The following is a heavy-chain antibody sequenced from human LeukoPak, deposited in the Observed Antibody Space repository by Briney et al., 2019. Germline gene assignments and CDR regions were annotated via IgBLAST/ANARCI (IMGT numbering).Heavy chain of an antibody. Sequence: SQTLSLTCTVSGGSISSGGYYWSWIRQPPGKGLEWIGYIYHSGSTYHNPSLKSRVTISVDRSKNQFSLKLSSVTAADTAVYYCARVGARMGGTYYFDYWGQGTLVTVSS. D-gene: IGHD3-16*01. J-gene: IGHJ4*02. CDR1: GGSISSGGYY. CDR2: IYHSGST. V-gene: IGHV4-30-2*01. CDR3: ARVGARMGGTYYFDY.